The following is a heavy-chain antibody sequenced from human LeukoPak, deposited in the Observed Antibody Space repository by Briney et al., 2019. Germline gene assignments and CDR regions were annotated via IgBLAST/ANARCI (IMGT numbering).Heavy chain of an antibody. CDR1: GFTFSSYS. CDR3: ARDPPPVNGGSYYSPYAFDI. Sequence: PGGSLRLSCAASGFTFSSYSMNWVRQAPGKGLEWVSSISGSSSYIYYADSVKGRFTISRDNAKNSLYLQMNSLRAEDTAVYYCARDPPPVNGGSYYSPYAFDIWGQGTMVTVSS. V-gene: IGHV3-21*01. J-gene: IGHJ3*02. CDR2: ISGSSSYI. D-gene: IGHD1-26*01.